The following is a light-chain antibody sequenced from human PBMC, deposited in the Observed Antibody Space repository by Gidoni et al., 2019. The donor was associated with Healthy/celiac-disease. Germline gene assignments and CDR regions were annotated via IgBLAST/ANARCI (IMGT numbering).Light chain of an antibody. CDR3: AAWDDSLNGPV. V-gene: IGLV1-44*01. Sequence: QSVLTQPPSASGTPGQRVTISCSGSCSNIGSNTVNWYQQLPGTAPKPLIYSNNQRPSGVPDRFSGSKSGTSASLAISGLQSEDEADYYCAAWDDSLNGPVFGGGTKLTVL. CDR1: CSNIGSNT. J-gene: IGLJ3*02. CDR2: SNN.